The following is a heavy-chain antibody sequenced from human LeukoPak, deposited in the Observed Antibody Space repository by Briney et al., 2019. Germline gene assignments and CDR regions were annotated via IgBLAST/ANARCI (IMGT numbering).Heavy chain of an antibody. CDR1: GFTFSPYW. J-gene: IGHJ1*01. D-gene: IGHD1-1*01. CDR2: IRYDGSET. V-gene: IGHV3-7*04. Sequence: GGSLRLSCAASGFTFSPYWMSWVRQAPGKGLEWVAYIRYDGSETYYVDSVKGRFTISRDNAKNSLYLQMNSLRAEDTAVYYCARDRQYNFNWAEYFQHWGQGTLVTVSS. CDR3: ARDRQYNFNWAEYFQH.